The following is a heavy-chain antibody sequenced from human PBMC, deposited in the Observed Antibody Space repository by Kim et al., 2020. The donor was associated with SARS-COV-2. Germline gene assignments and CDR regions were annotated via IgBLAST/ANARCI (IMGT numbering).Heavy chain of an antibody. CDR1: GFTFSSYW. V-gene: IGHV3-74*01. Sequence: GGSLRLSCAASGFTFSSYWMHWVRQAPGKGLVWVSRINSDGSSTSYADSVKGRFTISRDNAKNTLYLQMNSLRAEDTAVYYCARPRGSGYYYVGDLDYWGQGTLVTVSS. D-gene: IGHD3-22*01. CDR3: ARPRGSGYYYVGDLDY. J-gene: IGHJ4*02. CDR2: INSDGSST.